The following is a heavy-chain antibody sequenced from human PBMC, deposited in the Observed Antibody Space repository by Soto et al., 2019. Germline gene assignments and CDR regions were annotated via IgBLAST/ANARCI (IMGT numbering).Heavy chain of an antibody. J-gene: IGHJ4*02. CDR1: GFTFSSCA. CDR3: ARDSYSSGWYIDY. V-gene: IGHV3-30-3*01. CDR2: ISYDGSNK. D-gene: IGHD6-19*01. Sequence: PGGSLRLSCAASGFTFSSCAMHWVRQAPGKGLEWVAVISYDGSNKYYAASVKGRFTISRDNSKNTLYLQMNSLRAEDTAVYYCARDSYSSGWYIDYWGQGSLVTVSS.